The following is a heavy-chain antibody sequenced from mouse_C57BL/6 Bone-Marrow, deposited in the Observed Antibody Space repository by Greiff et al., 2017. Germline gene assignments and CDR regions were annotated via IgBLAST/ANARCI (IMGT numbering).Heavy chain of an antibody. Sequence: VQLQQSGAELVRPGSSVKMSCKTSGYTFTNYGINWVKQRPGQGLEWIGYIYPGNGYTEYNEKFKGKATLTSDNSSSTAYMQLSSLTSEDSAIYFCARGGNYCSSYWYFDVWGTGTTVTVSS. CDR3: ARGGNYCSSYWYFDV. J-gene: IGHJ1*03. D-gene: IGHD1-1*01. V-gene: IGHV1-58*01. CDR2: IYPGNGYT. CDR1: GYTFTNYG.